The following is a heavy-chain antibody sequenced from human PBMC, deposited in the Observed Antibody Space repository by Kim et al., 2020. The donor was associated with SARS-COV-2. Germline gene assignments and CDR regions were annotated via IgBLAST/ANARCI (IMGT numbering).Heavy chain of an antibody. CDR2: ISYDGSNK. D-gene: IGHD6-6*01. CDR1: GFTFSSYA. Sequence: GGSLRLSCAASGFTFSSYAMHWVRQAPGKGLEWVAVISYDGSNKYYADSVKGRFTISRDNSKNTLYLQMNSLRAEDTAVYYCASNSGYSSSSDYWGQGTLVTVSS. CDR3: ASNSGYSSSSDY. V-gene: IGHV3-30-3*01. J-gene: IGHJ4*02.